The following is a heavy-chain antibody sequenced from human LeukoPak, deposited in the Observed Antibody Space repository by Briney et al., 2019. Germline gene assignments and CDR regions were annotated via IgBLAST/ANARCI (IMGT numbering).Heavy chain of an antibody. CDR1: GFTFSSYA. CDR2: ISGSGGST. J-gene: IGHJ6*02. D-gene: IGHD6-13*01. CDR3: AKTPYSSSWYGRRGKGYYYGMDV. V-gene: IGHV3-23*01. Sequence: PGGSLRLSCAASGFTFSSYAMSWVRQAPGQGLEWVSAISGSGGSTYYADSVKGRFTISRDNSKNTLYLQMNSLRAEDTAVYYCAKTPYSSSWYGRRGKGYYYGMDVWGQGTTVTVSS.